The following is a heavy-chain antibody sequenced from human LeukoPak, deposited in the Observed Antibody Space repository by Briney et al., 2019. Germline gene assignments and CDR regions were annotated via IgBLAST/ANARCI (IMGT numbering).Heavy chain of an antibody. D-gene: IGHD6-13*01. J-gene: IGHJ4*02. Sequence: GGSLRLSCAASGFTFSSYWMSWVRQAPGKGLEWVANIKQDGSEKYYVDSVKGRFIISRDNAKNSLYLQMNSLRAEDTAIYYCARDGGPAYSSSWYLYWGQGTLVTVSS. CDR1: GFTFSSYW. CDR2: IKQDGSEK. CDR3: ARDGGPAYSSSWYLY. V-gene: IGHV3-7*01.